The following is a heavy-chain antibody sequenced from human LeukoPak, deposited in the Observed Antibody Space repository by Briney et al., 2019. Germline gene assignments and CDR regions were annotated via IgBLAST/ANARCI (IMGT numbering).Heavy chain of an antibody. J-gene: IGHJ4*02. CDR1: GFTFSSYE. V-gene: IGHV3-48*03. Sequence: GGSLRLSCAASGFTFSSYESNWVRQAPGKGLEWISYISSTSYSIYYADSVKGRFTISRDNAKNALYLQMDSLRAEDTAVYYCARELDSSGYFDYWGQGTLVTVSS. D-gene: IGHD3-22*01. CDR2: ISSTSYSI. CDR3: ARELDSSGYFDY.